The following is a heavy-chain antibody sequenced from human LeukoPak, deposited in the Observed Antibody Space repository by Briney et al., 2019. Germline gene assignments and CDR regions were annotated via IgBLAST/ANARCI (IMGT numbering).Heavy chain of an antibody. CDR3: ARVRYYGSGNYSYYFDY. CDR2: IKQDGSEK. Sequence: GGSLRLSCAASGFTFSSYWMSWVRQAPGKGLEWVANIKQDGSEKYYVDSVKGRFTISRDNAKNSLYLQMNSLRAEDTAVYYCARVRYYGSGNYSYYFDYWGQGTLVTVSS. CDR1: GFTFSSYW. V-gene: IGHV3-7*01. D-gene: IGHD3-10*01. J-gene: IGHJ4*02.